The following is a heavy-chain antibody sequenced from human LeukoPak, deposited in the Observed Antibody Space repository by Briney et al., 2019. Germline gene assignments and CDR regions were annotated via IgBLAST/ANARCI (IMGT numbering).Heavy chain of an antibody. CDR2: INPNSGGT. D-gene: IGHD3-22*01. V-gene: IGHV1-2*02. Sequence: GASVKVSCKASGYTFTDDYMHWVRQAPGQGLEWMGWINPNSGGTNYAQKFQGRVTMTRDTSISTAYMELNRLRSDDTAVYYCARGGHDSSGYYYGDFDYWGQGTLVTVSS. J-gene: IGHJ4*02. CDR3: ARGGHDSSGYYYGDFDY. CDR1: GYTFTDDY.